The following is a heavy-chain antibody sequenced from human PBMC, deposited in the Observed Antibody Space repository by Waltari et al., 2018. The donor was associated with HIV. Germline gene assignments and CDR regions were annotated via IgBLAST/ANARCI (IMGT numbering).Heavy chain of an antibody. J-gene: IGHJ5*02. V-gene: IGHV4-39*01. D-gene: IGHD4-4*01. Sequence: QLQLQESGPGLVKSSETLSLTCTVSGGSMTSSRYYWRCIRQPPGKGVEWCGSMSYSGSTYPKSSLRSRLTISVDTSKNQCSLKLTSVTASDTAVYYCARSFSGYSNYFDPWGQGTLVTVSS. CDR1: GGSMTSSRYY. CDR2: MSYSGST. CDR3: ARSFSGYSNYFDP.